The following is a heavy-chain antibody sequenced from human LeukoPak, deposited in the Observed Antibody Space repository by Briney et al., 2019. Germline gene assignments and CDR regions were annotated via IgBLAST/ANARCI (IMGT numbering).Heavy chain of an antibody. V-gene: IGHV3-74*01. J-gene: IGHJ1*01. CDR1: GFTFSSYW. CDR2: INSDGSNT. D-gene: IGHD1-26*01. CDR3: ARGPWELYTAAEYFQH. Sequence: GGSLRLSCAASGFTFSSYWMHWVRQAPGKGLVWVSRINSDGSNTSYADSVKGRFTISRDNAKNTLYLQMNSLRAEDTAVYYSARGPWELYTAAEYFQHWGQGTLVTVSS.